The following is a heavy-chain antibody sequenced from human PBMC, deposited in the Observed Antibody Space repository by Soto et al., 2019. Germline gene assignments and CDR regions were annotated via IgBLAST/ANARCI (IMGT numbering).Heavy chain of an antibody. CDR2: ISPDGSDV. Sequence: GGSLRLSCAASGFPFTNYKKNWVRQTPGKGLMWVSRISPDGSDVGYADSVEGRFTVSRDNAKNTLYLQMHSLRAEDTAMYYYACWGHIVPVAPSDFDRWGQGTLVTVSS. CDR1: GFPFTNYK. V-gene: IGHV3-74*01. J-gene: IGHJ4*02. CDR3: ACWGHIVPVAPSDFDR. D-gene: IGHD2-8*02.